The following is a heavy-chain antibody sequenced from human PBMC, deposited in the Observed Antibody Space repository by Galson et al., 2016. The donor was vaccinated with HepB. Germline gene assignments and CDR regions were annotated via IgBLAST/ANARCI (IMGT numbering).Heavy chain of an antibody. CDR1: GVTVGNNL. Sequence: SLRLSCAASGVTVGNNLMSWVRQAPGKGLEWVSLIYSGGDTVYAESVKGRFSISRDSSKNTVYLQMNGPRAEDTAVYYCARNVPVVTPWGYWGQGTLVTVSS. CDR2: IYSGGDT. J-gene: IGHJ4*02. V-gene: IGHV3-66*01. CDR3: ARNVPVVTPWGY. D-gene: IGHD4-23*01.